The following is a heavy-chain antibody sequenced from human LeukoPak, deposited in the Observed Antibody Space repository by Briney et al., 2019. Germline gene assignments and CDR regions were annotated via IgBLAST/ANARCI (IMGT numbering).Heavy chain of an antibody. D-gene: IGHD5-24*01. V-gene: IGHV4-39*01. CDR2: IYYSGST. CDR3: ARRRDGPITYADNWFDP. Sequence: SETLSLTCTVSGGSISSSSYYWGWIRQPPGKGLEWIGGIYYSGSTYYNPSLKSRVTISVDTPKNQFSLKLSSVTAADTAVYYCARRRDGPITYADNWFDPWGQGTLVTVSS. J-gene: IGHJ5*02. CDR1: GGSISSSSYY.